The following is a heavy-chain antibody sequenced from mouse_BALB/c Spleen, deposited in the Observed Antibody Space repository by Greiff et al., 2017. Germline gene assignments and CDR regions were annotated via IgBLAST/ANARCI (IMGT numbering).Heavy chain of an antibody. CDR2: ISDGGSYT. J-gene: IGHJ4*01. CDR3: ARVDDGYPYYAMDY. V-gene: IGHV5-4*02. Sequence: EVQRVESGGGLVKPGGSLKLSCAASGFTFSDYYMYWVRQTPEKRLEWVATISDGGSYTYYPDSVKGRFTISRDNAKNNLYLQMSSLKSEDTAMYYCARVDDGYPYYAMDYWGQGTSVTVSS. CDR1: GFTFSDYY. D-gene: IGHD2-3*01.